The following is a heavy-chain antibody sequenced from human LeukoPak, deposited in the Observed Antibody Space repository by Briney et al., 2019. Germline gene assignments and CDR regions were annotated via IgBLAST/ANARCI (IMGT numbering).Heavy chain of an antibody. CDR2: ISAYNGNT. Sequence: ASVKVSCKASGYTFTSYGISWVRQAPGQGLEWMGWISAYNGNTNYAQKLQGRVTMTTDTSTSTAYMELRSLRSDDAAVYYCARGGYYDILTGYYRLSSFDYWGQGTLVTVSS. D-gene: IGHD3-9*01. J-gene: IGHJ4*02. V-gene: IGHV1-18*01. CDR1: GYTFTSYG. CDR3: ARGGYYDILTGYYRLSSFDY.